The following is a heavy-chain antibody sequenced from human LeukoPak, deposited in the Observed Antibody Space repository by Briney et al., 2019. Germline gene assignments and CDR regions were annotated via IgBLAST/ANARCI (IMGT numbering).Heavy chain of an antibody. CDR2: IYPGDSDT. J-gene: IGHJ4*02. Sequence: GESLKISCKGSGYSFTNYLIGWVRQMPGKSLEWVGVIYPGDSDTRYSPSFQGQVTISADKSISTAYLQWSSLKASDTAMYYCARDAASSSGWYYFDYWGQGTLVTVSS. V-gene: IGHV5-51*01. D-gene: IGHD6-19*01. CDR3: ARDAASSSGWYYFDY. CDR1: GYSFTNYL.